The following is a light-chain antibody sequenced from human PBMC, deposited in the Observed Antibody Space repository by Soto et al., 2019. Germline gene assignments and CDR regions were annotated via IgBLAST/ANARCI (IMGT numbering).Light chain of an antibody. CDR1: QSLLHSNGHNY. V-gene: IGKV2-28*01. Sequence: DIAMTQSPRSLAATPGEPASIACRSIQSLLHSNGHNYLDWDLQKPTQSPQLPVYLGSNRASGVPDRLSGSGSVTDFTMKISRVEAEDVVVYCCMQALQPSPVGGGTKVEIK. CDR3: MQALQPSP. CDR2: LGS. J-gene: IGKJ4*01.